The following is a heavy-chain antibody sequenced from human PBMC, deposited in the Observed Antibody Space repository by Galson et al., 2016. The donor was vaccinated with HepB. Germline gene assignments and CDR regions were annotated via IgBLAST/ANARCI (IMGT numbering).Heavy chain of an antibody. CDR1: GFTFSDYY. D-gene: IGHD2-8*01. Sequence: SLRLSCAASGFTFSDYYMNWIRQAPGKGLEWVSYISSSSNYTNYADSVKGRFTISRDNAKNSLYLQMNSLRAEDTAVYYCARAWRLVYARNNWFDPWGQGTLVTVSS. J-gene: IGHJ5*02. CDR2: ISSSSNYT. V-gene: IGHV3-11*06. CDR3: ARAWRLVYARNNWFDP.